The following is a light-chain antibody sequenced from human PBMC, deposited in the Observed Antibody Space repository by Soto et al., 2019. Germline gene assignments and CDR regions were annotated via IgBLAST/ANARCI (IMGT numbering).Light chain of an antibody. Sequence: EVVITQSPATLSVSPGEGVTLSCRASQGIGDTLAWYQQKPGQAPRLLIYDASNSATGIPARFSGSGSGTDFTLTISSLEPEDFAMYYCQQSASSVTFGQGTRLEIK. V-gene: IGKV3D-11*03. J-gene: IGKJ5*01. CDR2: DAS. CDR1: QGIGDT. CDR3: QQSASSVT.